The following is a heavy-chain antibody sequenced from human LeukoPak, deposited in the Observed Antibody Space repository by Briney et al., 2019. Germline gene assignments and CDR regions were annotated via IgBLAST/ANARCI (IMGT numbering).Heavy chain of an antibody. D-gene: IGHD3-10*01. CDR3: ARHGGVVRGEGRDAFDI. V-gene: IGHV4-59*08. CDR2: IYYSGST. CDR1: GGSISSYY. J-gene: IGHJ3*02. Sequence: SETLSLTCTVSGGSISSYYWSWIRQPPGKGLEWIGYIYYSGSTNSNPSLKSRVTISVDTSRNNLSLKLSSVTAADTAVYYCARHGGVVRGEGRDAFDIWGQGTVVTVSS.